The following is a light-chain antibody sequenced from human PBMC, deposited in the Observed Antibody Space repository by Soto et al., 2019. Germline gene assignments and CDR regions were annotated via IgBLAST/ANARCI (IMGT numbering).Light chain of an antibody. J-gene: IGLJ2*01. V-gene: IGLV6-57*02. Sequence: NFVLTQPHSVSESPGKTVTISCTGSRGSIASNYVQWYQQRPGSAPTIVIFEDNQRPSGVPDRFSGSIDRSSNSASLTISGLKTEDEADYYCQSYDSSNHVVFGGGTKLTVL. CDR3: QSYDSSNHVV. CDR2: EDN. CDR1: RGSIASNY.